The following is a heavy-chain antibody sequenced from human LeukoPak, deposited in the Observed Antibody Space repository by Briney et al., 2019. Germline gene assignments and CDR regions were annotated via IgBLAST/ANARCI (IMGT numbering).Heavy chain of an antibody. V-gene: IGHV1-18*01. CDR1: GYTFTSYG. J-gene: IGHJ5*02. Sequence: ASVKLSCKASGYTFTSYGFSWVRQAPGQGLEWMGWISAYNGNINFAQKFQDRITMTADTSKKTVYMELTNLRSDDTAVYYCSHRMISFGGVIVPLASWGQGTLLTVSS. CDR3: SHRMISFGGVIVPLAS. CDR2: ISAYNGNI. D-gene: IGHD3-16*02.